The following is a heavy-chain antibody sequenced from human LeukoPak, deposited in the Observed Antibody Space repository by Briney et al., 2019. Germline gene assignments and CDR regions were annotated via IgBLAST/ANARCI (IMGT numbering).Heavy chain of an antibody. CDR2: LIPIYGSP. V-gene: IGHV1-69*01. D-gene: IGHD3-22*01. CDR3: AGFFYDNSGDAFDI. CDR1: GGGFTFSSHA. Sequence: ASVKVSCKASGGGFTFSSHAISWVRQAPGQGLEWMGGLIPIYGSPNYAQKFQGRLKITSDESTRTVYMELSSLRPEDSAVHYCAGFFYDNSGDAFDIWGQGTMVTVSS. J-gene: IGHJ3*02.